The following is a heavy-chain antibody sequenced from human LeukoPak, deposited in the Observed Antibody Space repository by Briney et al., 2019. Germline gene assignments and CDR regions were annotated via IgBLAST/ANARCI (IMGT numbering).Heavy chain of an antibody. J-gene: IGHJ6*03. CDR1: GGSISSSSYY. CDR2: IYYSGST. CDR3: ARDSDEYYDFWSGYYSDYYMDV. Sequence: SETLSLTCTVSGGSISSSSYYWGWIRQPPGKGLEWIGSIYYSGSTYYNPSLKSRVTISVDTSKNQFSLKLSSVTAADTAVYYCARDSDEYYDFWSGYYSDYYMDVWGKGTTVTVSS. D-gene: IGHD3-3*01. V-gene: IGHV4-39*07.